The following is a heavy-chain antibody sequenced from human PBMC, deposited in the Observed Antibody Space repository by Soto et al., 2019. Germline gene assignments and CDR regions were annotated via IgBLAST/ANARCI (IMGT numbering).Heavy chain of an antibody. CDR1: GGSISSYY. Sequence: QVQLQESGPGLVKPSETLSLTCTVSGGSISSYYWSWIRQPPGRGLAWIGYIYYSGSTNYNPSLKSQLTISVDTSKNQFSLKLSSVTAADTAVYYWARSDHYYYDSSGYWDYWGQGTLVTVSS. J-gene: IGHJ4*02. V-gene: IGHV4-59*08. CDR3: ARSDHYYYDSSGYWDY. D-gene: IGHD3-22*01. CDR2: IYYSGST.